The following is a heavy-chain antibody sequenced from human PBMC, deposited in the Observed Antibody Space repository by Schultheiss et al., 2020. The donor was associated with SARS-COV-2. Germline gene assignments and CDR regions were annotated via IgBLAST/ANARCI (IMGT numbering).Heavy chain of an antibody. CDR2: ISYDGSNK. Sequence: GGSLRLSCAASGFTFSSYGMHWVRQAPGKGLEWVAVISYDGSNKYYADSVKGRFTISSDNSKNTLYLQMNSLRAEDTAVYYCAKRPYSGSYWFDPWGQGTLVTVSS. D-gene: IGHD1-26*01. V-gene: IGHV3-30*18. J-gene: IGHJ5*02. CDR3: AKRPYSGSYWFDP. CDR1: GFTFSSYG.